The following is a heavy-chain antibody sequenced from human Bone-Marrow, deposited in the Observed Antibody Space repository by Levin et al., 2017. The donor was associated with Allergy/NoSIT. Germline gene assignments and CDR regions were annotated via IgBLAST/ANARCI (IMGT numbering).Heavy chain of an antibody. D-gene: IGHD6-19*01. J-gene: IGHJ3*02. V-gene: IGHV1-24*01. CDR1: GDTITDIS. CDR2: SDPEDGET. CDR3: AADSLQLIGAFDI. Sequence: ASVKVSCKFSGDTITDISIHWVRQAPGQGLEWLGGSDPEDGETSHAEKFQGRLTLTEDTSTDTAYMDLTNLASDDTAVYYCAADSLQLIGAFDIWGLGTLVTVSS.